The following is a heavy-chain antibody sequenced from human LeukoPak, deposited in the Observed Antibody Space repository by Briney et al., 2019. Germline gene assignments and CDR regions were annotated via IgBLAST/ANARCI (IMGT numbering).Heavy chain of an antibody. D-gene: IGHD3-3*01. CDR2: IIPIFGTA. V-gene: IGHV1-69*05. CDR1: GYTFTSYY. CDR3: ARDLTYDFWSGYPS. Sequence: SVKVSCKASGYTFTSYYMHWVRQAPGQGLEWMGGIIPIFGTANYAQKFQGRVTITTDESTSTAYMELSSLRSEDTAVYYCARDLTYDFWSGYPSWGQGTLVTVSS. J-gene: IGHJ4*02.